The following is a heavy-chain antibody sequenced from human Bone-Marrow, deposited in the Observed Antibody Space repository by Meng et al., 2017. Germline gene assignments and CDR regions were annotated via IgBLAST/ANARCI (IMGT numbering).Heavy chain of an antibody. CDR2: ISYDGSNK. J-gene: IGHJ4*02. Sequence: GESLKISCAASGFTFSSYAMHWVRQAPGKGLEWVAVISYDGSNKYYADSVKGRFTTSRDNSKNTLYLQMNSLRAEDTAVYYCARAAYSSSWYRGYYFDYWGQGTLVTVSS. V-gene: IGHV3-30*04. CDR1: GFTFSSYA. CDR3: ARAAYSSSWYRGYYFDY. D-gene: IGHD6-13*01.